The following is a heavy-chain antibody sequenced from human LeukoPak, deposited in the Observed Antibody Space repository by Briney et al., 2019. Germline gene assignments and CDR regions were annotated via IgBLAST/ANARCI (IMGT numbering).Heavy chain of an antibody. D-gene: IGHD3-3*01. CDR1: GFTFSSYS. CDR3: ARDPHYDFWSGYSYYMDV. V-gene: IGHV3-48*01. Sequence: GGSLRLSCAASGFTFSSYSMNWVRQAPGKGLEWVSYISSSSSTIYYADSVKGRFTISRDNAKNSLYLQMNSLRAEDTAVYYCARDPHYDFWSGYSYYMDVWGKGTTVTVSS. J-gene: IGHJ6*03. CDR2: ISSSSSTI.